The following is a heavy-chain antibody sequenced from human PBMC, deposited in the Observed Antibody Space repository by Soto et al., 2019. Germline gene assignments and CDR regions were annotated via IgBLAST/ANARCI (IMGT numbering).Heavy chain of an antibody. Sequence: QLLESGGGLVQPGGSLRLSCAASGFTFTNYAMTWVRQAPGKGLEWVSTLIPSGGDTYYADSVKGRFTISRDISKNTLFLQMNSLRAEDTAVYFCTRRGGDSGWGAFDVWGQGTMVTVSS. D-gene: IGHD4-17*01. CDR1: GFTFTNYA. V-gene: IGHV3-23*01. J-gene: IGHJ3*01. CDR2: LIPSGGDT. CDR3: TRRGGDSGWGAFDV.